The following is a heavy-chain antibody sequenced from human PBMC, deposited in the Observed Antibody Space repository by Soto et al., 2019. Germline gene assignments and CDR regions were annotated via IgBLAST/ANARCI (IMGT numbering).Heavy chain of an antibody. CDR1: GGSISSSSYY. J-gene: IGHJ1*01. CDR2: IYYSGST. CDR3: ARGDIVVVPAAILEYFQH. V-gene: IGHV4-39*01. D-gene: IGHD2-2*02. Sequence: QLQLQESGPGLVKPSETLSLTCTVSGGSISSSSYYWGWIRQPPGKGLEWIGSIYYSGSTYYNPSLKSRVTISEDTSKNQFSLKLSSVTAADTAVYYCARGDIVVVPAAILEYFQHWGQGTLVTVSS.